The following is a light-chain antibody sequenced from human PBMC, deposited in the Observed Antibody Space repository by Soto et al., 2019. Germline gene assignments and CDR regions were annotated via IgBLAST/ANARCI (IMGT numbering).Light chain of an antibody. CDR3: QQYHQWPLT. Sequence: EIVMTQSPATLSVSPGERATLSCRSSESISSNLAWYQQKPGQAPRLLIYGASTRATAFPARFSGSGSGTEFTLTISSPQSEDSAVYYCQQYHQWPLTFGQGTKVDIK. CDR2: GAS. V-gene: IGKV3-15*01. CDR1: ESISSN. J-gene: IGKJ1*01.